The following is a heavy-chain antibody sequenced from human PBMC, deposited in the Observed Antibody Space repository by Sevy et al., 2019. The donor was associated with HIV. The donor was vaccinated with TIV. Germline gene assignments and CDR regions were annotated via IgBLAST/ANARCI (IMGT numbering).Heavy chain of an antibody. J-gene: IGHJ4*02. Sequence: GGSLRLSCAASGFTFNIYSMSWVRQTPGKGLEWVATLSFGCGKIKHADSVKGRFTMSRDDSKNAVYLQMNNLRVEDTAIYYCAREGWTKPHDYWGQGTLVTVSS. CDR3: AREGWTKPHDY. V-gene: IGHV3-23*01. D-gene: IGHD2-15*01. CDR2: LSFGCGKI. CDR1: GFTFNIYS.